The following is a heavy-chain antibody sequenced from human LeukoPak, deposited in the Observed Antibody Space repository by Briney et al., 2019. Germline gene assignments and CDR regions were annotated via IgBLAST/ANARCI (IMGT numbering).Heavy chain of an antibody. CDR3: ATRHYYDSKERVRDAFDI. CDR2: FDPEDGET. V-gene: IGHV1-24*01. J-gene: IGHJ3*02. CDR1: GYTLTELS. Sequence: PSPSVTVSCQVSGYTLTELSMQWVRHPPGKVLEWVGGFDPEDGETIYAEKFQHRVTITEEKSTDRAYMELSSLSSEDTAVYYCATRHYYDSKERVRDAFDIWGQGTMVTVSS. D-gene: IGHD3-22*01.